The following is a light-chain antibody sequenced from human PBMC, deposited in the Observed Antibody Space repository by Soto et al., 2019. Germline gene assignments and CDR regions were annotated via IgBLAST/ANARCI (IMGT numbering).Light chain of an antibody. V-gene: IGLV2-8*01. J-gene: IGLJ3*02. CDR3: GSHAGDSNLV. Sequence: QSALTQPSSASGSPGQSVTISCTGTSTDVGAYNYVSWYQQHPGKAPKLIIYEVTKRPSGVPDRFSGSKSGNTASLTVSGLQAEDEAGYYCGSHAGDSNLVFGGGTKLTVL. CDR1: STDVGAYNY. CDR2: EVT.